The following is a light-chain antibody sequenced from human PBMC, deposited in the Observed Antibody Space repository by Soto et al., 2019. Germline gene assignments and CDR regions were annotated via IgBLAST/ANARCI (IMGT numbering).Light chain of an antibody. CDR1: QTILYRSNNVNY. J-gene: IGKJ1*01. Sequence: DVVLTQSPDSLAVSLGERATLNCRSSQTILYRSNNVNYLAWYQQRPGQPPKLLLYWASTRQSGVPDRFSGSGSGTNFTLTIRSLQPEDVAVYYCQQYYSTPPTFGQGTTVEIK. CDR2: WAS. V-gene: IGKV4-1*01. CDR3: QQYYSTPPT.